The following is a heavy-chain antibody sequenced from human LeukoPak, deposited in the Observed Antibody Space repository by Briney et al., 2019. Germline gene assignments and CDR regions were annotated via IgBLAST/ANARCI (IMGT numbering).Heavy chain of an antibody. Sequence: PGGSLRLSCEVSGFTFSAYSMNWVRQAPGKGLEWISYIGSIATTIYYADSVKGRFTISRDNAKNSVYLQMNSLRAEDTAVYYCAKETGDLGQGGFEIWGQGTMVTVS. CDR3: AKETGDLGQGGFEI. CDR1: GFTFSAYS. D-gene: IGHD7-27*01. V-gene: IGHV3-48*04. J-gene: IGHJ3*02. CDR2: IGSIATTI.